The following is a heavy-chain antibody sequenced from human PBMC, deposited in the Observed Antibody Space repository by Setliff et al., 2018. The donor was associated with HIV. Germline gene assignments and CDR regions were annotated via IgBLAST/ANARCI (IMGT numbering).Heavy chain of an antibody. CDR2: ISGYNGKT. D-gene: IGHD7-27*01. Sequence: GASVKVSCKASGYPFSNYGISWVRQAPGLGLEWMGWISGYNGKTDFAQKFQDRVIVTTDTSTNTVYMEVMRLTSDDTAVYYCARGRFWGPHWGQGTLVTVSS. CDR3: ARGRFWGPH. CDR1: GYPFSNYG. V-gene: IGHV1-18*01. J-gene: IGHJ4*02.